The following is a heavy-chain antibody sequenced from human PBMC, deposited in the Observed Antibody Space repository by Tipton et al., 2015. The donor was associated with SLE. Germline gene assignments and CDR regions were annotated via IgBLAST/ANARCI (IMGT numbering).Heavy chain of an antibody. D-gene: IGHD3-22*01. Sequence: SLRLSCAASGFMFSSYAMRWVRQAPGKGLEWVSVISGGGDSTSYADSVRGRFTVSRDNSKNTLYLQMNSLRVDDTAVYYCAKGPIMYTYDRSGYEFYDWGQVTLVTVSS. CDR1: GFMFSSYA. J-gene: IGHJ4*02. V-gene: IGHV3-23*01. CDR2: ISGGGDST. CDR3: AKGPIMYTYDRSGYEFYD.